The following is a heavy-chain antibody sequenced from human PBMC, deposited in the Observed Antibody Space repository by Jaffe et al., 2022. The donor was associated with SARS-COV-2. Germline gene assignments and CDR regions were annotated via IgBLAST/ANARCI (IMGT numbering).Heavy chain of an antibody. J-gene: IGHJ4*02. CDR2: VYYNGNT. V-gene: IGHV4-39*01. D-gene: IGHD6-19*01. Sequence: QLQESGPGLVKPSETLSLTCSVSGGSIRSSDFHWGWIRQPPGKGLEWMGNVYYNGNTYYNPSLKSRVTISVDTSKNQFSLKLTSVTAADTSVYFCARVKYSSYWSGYYFDSWGQGTLVTVSS. CDR3: ARVKYSSYWSGYYFDS. CDR1: GGSIRSSDFH.